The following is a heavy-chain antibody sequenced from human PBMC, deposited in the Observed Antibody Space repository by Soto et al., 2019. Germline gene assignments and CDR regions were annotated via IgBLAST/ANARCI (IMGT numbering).Heavy chain of an antibody. Sequence: QVQLVQSGAEVKKPGSSVKVSCKASGGTFSTHAISWVRQAPGQGLEWLGGLIPTLGTPNYAQKFQGRVTVNADEYTSTAYMELSRLTSEDTAVYYCARAAFRSGYYGYYYGMDVWGQGTAVNV. CDR2: LIPTLGTP. D-gene: IGHD3-3*01. CDR1: GGTFSTHA. CDR3: ARAAFRSGYYGYYYGMDV. J-gene: IGHJ6*02. V-gene: IGHV1-69*01.